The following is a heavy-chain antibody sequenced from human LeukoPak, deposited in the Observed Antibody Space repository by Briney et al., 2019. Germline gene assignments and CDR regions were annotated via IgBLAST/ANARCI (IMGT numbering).Heavy chain of an antibody. J-gene: IGHJ4*02. CDR1: GFTFSDYY. CDR2: ISSSGSTI. Sequence: GGSLRLSCAASGFTFSDYYMSWIRQAPGKGLEWVSYISSSGSTIYYADSVKGRFTISRDNAKNSLYLQMNSLRAEDTAVYYCARDLAYCGGDCYEPGGFDYWGQGTLVTVSS. V-gene: IGHV3-11*04. D-gene: IGHD2-21*02. CDR3: ARDLAYCGGDCYEPGGFDY.